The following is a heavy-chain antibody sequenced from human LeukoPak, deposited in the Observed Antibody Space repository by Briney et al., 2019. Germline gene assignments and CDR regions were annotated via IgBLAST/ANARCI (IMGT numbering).Heavy chain of an antibody. Sequence: GGSLRLSCAAPGFSFSSYGTHCGRPGPRKGLWWVAVIWYDGGNKYYADSVKGRFTISRDNSKNTLYLQMNSLRAEDTAVYYCARCPAGRVAARSYYYYGMDVWGQGTTVTVSS. CDR1: GFSFSSYG. CDR3: ARCPAGRVAARSYYYYGMDV. J-gene: IGHJ6*02. V-gene: IGHV3-33*01. D-gene: IGHD6-6*01. CDR2: IWYDGGNK.